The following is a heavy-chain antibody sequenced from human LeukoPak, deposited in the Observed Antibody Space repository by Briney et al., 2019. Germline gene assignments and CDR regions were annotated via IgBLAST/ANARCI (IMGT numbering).Heavy chain of an antibody. V-gene: IGHV3-9*01. CDR2: ISWNSGSI. CDR3: AKDMDDSSGLIDY. J-gene: IGHJ4*02. D-gene: IGHD3-22*01. CDR1: GFTFDDYA. Sequence: GRSLRLSCAASGFTFDDYAMHWVRQAPGKGLEWVSGISWNSGSIGYADSVKGRFTISRDNAKNSLYLQVNSLRAEDTALYYCAKDMDDSSGLIDYWGQGTLVTVSS.